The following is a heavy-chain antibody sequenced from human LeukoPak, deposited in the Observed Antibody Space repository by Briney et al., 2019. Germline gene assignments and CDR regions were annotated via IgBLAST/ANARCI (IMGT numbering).Heavy chain of an antibody. V-gene: IGHV1-69*05. CDR2: IIPIFGTA. D-gene: IGHD4-23*01. Sequence: GASVKVSCKASGGTFSSYAISWVRQAPGQGLEWMGGIIPIFGTANYAQKFQGRVTITTDESTSTAYMELSSLRSEDTAVYYCARDKTYGGNSGYYYMDVWGKGTTVTVSS. CDR3: ARDKTYGGNSGYYYMDV. CDR1: GGTFSSYA. J-gene: IGHJ6*03.